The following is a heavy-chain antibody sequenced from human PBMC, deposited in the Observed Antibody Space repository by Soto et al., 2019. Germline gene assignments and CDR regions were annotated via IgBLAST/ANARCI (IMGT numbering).Heavy chain of an antibody. CDR2: IYYSGST. V-gene: IGHV4-39*01. J-gene: IGHJ6*02. CDR1: GGSISSSSYY. D-gene: IGHD3-9*01. Sequence: SETLSLTCTVSGGSISSSSYYWGWIRQPPGKGLEWIGSIYYSGSTYYNPSLKSRVTISVDTSKNQFSLNLSSVTAADTAVYYCARPGKTYDILTGYEHYYYGMDVWGQGTTVTVSS. CDR3: ARPGKTYDILTGYEHYYYGMDV.